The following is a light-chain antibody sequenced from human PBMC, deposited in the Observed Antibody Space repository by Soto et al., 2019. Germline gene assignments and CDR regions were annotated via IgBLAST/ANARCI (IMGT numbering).Light chain of an antibody. CDR2: DAS. Sequence: EIVLTQSPATLSLSPGKRATLSCRASQSVNSYLAWYQQNPGQAPRLLIHDASNRATGIPARFSGSGSGTDFTLTISSLEPEDFAVYYCQQRSNWPLTFGGGTKVDIK. CDR3: QQRSNWPLT. J-gene: IGKJ4*01. V-gene: IGKV3-11*01. CDR1: QSVNSY.